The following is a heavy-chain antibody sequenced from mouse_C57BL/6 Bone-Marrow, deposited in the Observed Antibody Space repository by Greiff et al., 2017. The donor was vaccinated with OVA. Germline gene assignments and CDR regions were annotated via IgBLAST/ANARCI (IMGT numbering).Heavy chain of an antibody. CDR2: IYPGDGDT. Sequence: QVQLKESGPELVKPGASVKISCKASGYAFSSSWMNWVKQRPGKGLEWIGRIYPGDGDTNYNGKFKGKATLTADKSSSTAYMQLSSLTSEDSAVYFCARERDYYGSSCFAYWGQGTLVTVSA. J-gene: IGHJ3*01. CDR1: GYAFSSSW. D-gene: IGHD1-1*01. CDR3: ARERDYYGSSCFAY. V-gene: IGHV1-82*01.